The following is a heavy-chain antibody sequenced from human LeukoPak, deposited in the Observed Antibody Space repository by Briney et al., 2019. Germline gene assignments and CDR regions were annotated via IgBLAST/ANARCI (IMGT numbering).Heavy chain of an antibody. CDR2: ISNSGSYT. Sequence: GGSLRLSCAASGFSFSDNYMSWIRQAPGKGLEWVSYISNSGSYTNYPDSVKGRFTISRDNAKNSLYLQMNSLRDEDTAVYYCARLDDYTSSWSYWGQGTLVTVSS. D-gene: IGHD6-13*01. CDR1: GFSFSDNY. CDR3: ARLDDYTSSWSY. J-gene: IGHJ4*02. V-gene: IGHV3-11*03.